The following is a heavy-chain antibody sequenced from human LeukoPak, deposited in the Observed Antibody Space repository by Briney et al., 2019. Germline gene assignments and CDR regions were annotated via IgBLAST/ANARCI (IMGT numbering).Heavy chain of an antibody. Sequence: SETLSLTCAVSTDSFSSHYWTWIRQPPGKGLEWIGYISYIGSTNYNPSLKSRVTISIDPSKNQFSLKLSSVTAADTAVYYCARDVVTVTKGFDIWGQGTMVSVSS. CDR2: ISYIGST. D-gene: IGHD4-17*01. CDR3: ARDVVTVTKGFDI. CDR1: TDSFSSHY. V-gene: IGHV4-59*11. J-gene: IGHJ3*02.